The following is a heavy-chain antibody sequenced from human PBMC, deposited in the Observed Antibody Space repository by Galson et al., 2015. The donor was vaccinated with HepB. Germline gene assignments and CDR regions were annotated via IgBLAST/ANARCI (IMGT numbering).Heavy chain of an antibody. CDR1: TFIFGDYA. CDR2: IGGTGGGI. Sequence: SLRLSCAASTFIFGDYAMSWVRQAPGKGLEWVAVIGGTGGGIHYADSVKGRFIISRDNSKNTLFLQMNSLRAEDTATYYCAKDGVPYNGLYDGFDIWGQGTMVTVSS. J-gene: IGHJ3*02. D-gene: IGHD3-3*01. V-gene: IGHV3-23*01. CDR3: AKDGVPYNGLYDGFDI.